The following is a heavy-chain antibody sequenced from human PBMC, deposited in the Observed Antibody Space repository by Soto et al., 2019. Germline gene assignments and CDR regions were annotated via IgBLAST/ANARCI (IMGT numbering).Heavy chain of an antibody. D-gene: IGHD1-26*01. CDR2: IFNSGTT. CDR3: ALALGPTTGLDY. J-gene: IGHJ4*02. V-gene: IGHV4-31*02. Sequence: QVQLQESGPGLVKPSQTLSLTCSVSGASTVSHYHWTWIRQPPGKGLQWMGYIFNSGTTFYNPSLTSRLSISIDTSGNHFSLELRSVTAADTAVSYCALALGPTTGLDYWGQGTLVTVSS. CDR1: GASTVSHYH.